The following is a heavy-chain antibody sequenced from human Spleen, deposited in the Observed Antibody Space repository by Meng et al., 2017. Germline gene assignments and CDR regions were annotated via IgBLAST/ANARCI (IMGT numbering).Heavy chain of an antibody. Sequence: QGQVVQVGAEVKKPGASVKVSCNASRYTLTSDGFSWVRQAPGQGLEWMGWINRYSGNTDYAQRFQGRVTMTTDTSTSTAYMELTSLRSDDTAVYYCATRGNPYLNCWGQGTLVTVSS. CDR2: INRYSGNT. CDR3: ATRGNPYLNC. CDR1: RYTLTSDG. J-gene: IGHJ4*02. V-gene: IGHV1-18*01.